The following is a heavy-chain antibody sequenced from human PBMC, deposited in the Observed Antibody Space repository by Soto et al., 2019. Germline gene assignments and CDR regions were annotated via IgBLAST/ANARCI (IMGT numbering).Heavy chain of an antibody. D-gene: IGHD1-7*01. CDR1: GYSFTSYW. Sequence: HGESLKISCKGSGYSFTSYWIGWVRQMPGKGLEWMGIIYPGDSDTRYSPSFQGQVTISADKSISTAYLQWSSLKASDTAMYYCARLDWNYVYYYYYRMDVWGQGTTVTVSS. J-gene: IGHJ6*02. V-gene: IGHV5-51*01. CDR2: IYPGDSDT. CDR3: ARLDWNYVYYYYYRMDV.